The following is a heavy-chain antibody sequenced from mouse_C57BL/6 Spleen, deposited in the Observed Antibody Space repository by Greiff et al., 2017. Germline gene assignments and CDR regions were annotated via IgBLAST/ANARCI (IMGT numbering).Heavy chain of an antibody. V-gene: IGHV1-80*01. CDR2: IYPGDGDT. CDR1: GCAFSSYW. J-gene: IGHJ4*01. Sequence: QVQLQQSGAELVKPGASVKISCKASGCAFSSYWMNWVKQRPGKGLEWIGQIYPGDGDTNYNGKFKGKATLTADKSSSTAYMQLSSLTSEDSAVYFCAALPEEKAMDYWGQGTSVTVSS. D-gene: IGHD2-10*01. CDR3: AALPEEKAMDY.